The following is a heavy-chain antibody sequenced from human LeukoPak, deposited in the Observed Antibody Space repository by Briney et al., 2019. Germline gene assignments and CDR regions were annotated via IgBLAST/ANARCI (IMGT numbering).Heavy chain of an antibody. D-gene: IGHD1-1*01. V-gene: IGHV3-23*01. J-gene: IGHJ4*02. CDR3: AKDWIPYNRVFDCFDF. CDR1: GFTFSIHA. Sequence: GGSLRLSCAGSGFTFSIHAMSWVRQAPGKGLEWVSTIGGGDTYYADSVKGRFTISRDDSQSTVHLQMNSLRAEDAAVYYCAKDWIPYNRVFDCFDFWGQGTLVTVSS. CDR2: IGGGDT.